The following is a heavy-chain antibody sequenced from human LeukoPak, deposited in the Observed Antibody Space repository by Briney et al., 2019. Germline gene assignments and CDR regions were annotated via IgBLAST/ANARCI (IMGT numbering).Heavy chain of an antibody. CDR1: GFTFRNYW. CDR3: AREGYDFWSGYFRGLDF. D-gene: IGHD3-3*01. CDR2: IKQDGSEK. J-gene: IGHJ4*02. Sequence: GGSLRLSCAASGFTFRNYWMNWVRHTPGKGLEWVANIKQDGSEKYYVDSVKGRFTISRDNAKNSLYLQMDSLRAVDTAVYYCAREGYDFWSGYFRGLDFWGLGTLVTVSS. V-gene: IGHV3-7*01.